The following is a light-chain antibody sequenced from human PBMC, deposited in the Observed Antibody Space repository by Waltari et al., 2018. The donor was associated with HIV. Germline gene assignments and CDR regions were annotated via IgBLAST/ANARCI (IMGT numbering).Light chain of an antibody. CDR1: SGNIASHY. Sequence: NFMLTQPHSVSESPGKTVTISCTRSSGNIASHYVQWYQQRPGSSPTTVIYEDNQRPSGVPDRFSGSIDSSSNSASLTISGLSTEDEADYYCHSFDSHSGVFGGGTKLTVL. J-gene: IGLJ3*02. CDR3: HSFDSHSGV. V-gene: IGLV6-57*01. CDR2: EDN.